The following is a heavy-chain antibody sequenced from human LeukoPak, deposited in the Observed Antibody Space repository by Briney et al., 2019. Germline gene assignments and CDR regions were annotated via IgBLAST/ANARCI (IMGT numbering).Heavy chain of an antibody. CDR3: ARDRSYFDY. Sequence: GXXLRLSCAASGFTFSTSWMSWVRQAPGKGLEWVANIRQDGSTKYYVDSVKGRFTISRHNAKNSLYLQMNSLRVEDMAVYYCARDRSYFDYWGQGTLVTVSS. D-gene: IGHD3-10*01. V-gene: IGHV3-7*01. CDR1: GFTFSTSW. CDR2: IRQDGSTK. J-gene: IGHJ4*02.